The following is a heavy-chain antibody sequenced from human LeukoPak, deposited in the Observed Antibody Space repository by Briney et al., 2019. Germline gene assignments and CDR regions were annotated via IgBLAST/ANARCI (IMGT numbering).Heavy chain of an antibody. J-gene: IGHJ4*02. CDR2: INPNSGGT. Sequence: ASVKVSCKASGYTFTVYYVHWVRQAPGQGLEWMGWINPNSGGTNYAQKFQGRVTMTRDTSISTAYMELSRLRSDDTAVYYCARAEYSSSWYGDYWGQGTLVTVSS. CDR3: ARAEYSSSWYGDY. CDR1: GYTFTVYY. V-gene: IGHV1-2*02. D-gene: IGHD6-13*01.